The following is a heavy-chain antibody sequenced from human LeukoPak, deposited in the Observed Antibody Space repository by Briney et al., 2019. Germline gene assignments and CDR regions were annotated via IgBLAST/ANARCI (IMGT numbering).Heavy chain of an antibody. J-gene: IGHJ4*02. CDR2: IYYSGST. CDR1: GGSISSSSYY. D-gene: IGHD1-26*01. V-gene: IGHV4-39*01. CDR3: ARVGATSTTVDY. Sequence: SETLSLTCTVSGGSISSSSYYWGWIRQPPGKGLEWIGSIYYSGSTYYNPSLKSRVTISVDKSKNQFSLKLSSVTAADTAVYYCARVGATSTTVDYWGQGTLVTVSS.